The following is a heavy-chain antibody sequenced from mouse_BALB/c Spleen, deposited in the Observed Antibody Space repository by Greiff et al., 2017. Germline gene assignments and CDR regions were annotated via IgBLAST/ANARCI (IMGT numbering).Heavy chain of an antibody. CDR3: ARPGGGPPYYAMDY. J-gene: IGHJ4*01. V-gene: IGHV2-3*01. CDR2: IWGDGST. CDR1: GFSLTSYG. Sequence: QVQLQQSGPGLVAPSQCLSITCTVSGFSLTSYGVSWVRQPSGKGLEWLGVIWGDGSTNYHSAFISRLSISKDISKSQVFLKLNSLQTDDTATYYCARPGGGPPYYAMDYWGEGTTVTVSS.